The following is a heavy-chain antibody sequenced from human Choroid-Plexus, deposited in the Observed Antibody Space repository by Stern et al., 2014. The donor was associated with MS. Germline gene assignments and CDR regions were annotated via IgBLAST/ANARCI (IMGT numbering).Heavy chain of an antibody. Sequence: VQLVESGGGVVQPGRPLRLSCVASGITFGSCAMHWVRQAPGKGLEWVAVVSYDGSNKYYADSVKGRFTISRDNSQNTLYMQMSSLRPEDTAVYYCAKDRQYLTYFFDHWGQGSLVTVSS. CDR1: GITFGSCA. CDR2: VSYDGSNK. D-gene: IGHD2/OR15-2a*01. V-gene: IGHV3-30*18. CDR3: AKDRQYLTYFFDH. J-gene: IGHJ5*02.